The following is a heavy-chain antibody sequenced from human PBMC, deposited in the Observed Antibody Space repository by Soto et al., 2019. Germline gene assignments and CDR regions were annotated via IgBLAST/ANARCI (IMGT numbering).Heavy chain of an antibody. CDR2: TFYRSNWYT. V-gene: IGHV6-1*01. Sequence: QVQLQQSGPGLVRPSQTLSLTCAISGDSVSRYTGAWNWVRQAPSRGLEWLGRTFYRSNWYTEYAGTVKRKISMITDSAMNQFSLQLNSVTIGVTDMYCCTGGRRTDCAMDIWGQGPTVTVSS. CDR3: TGGRRTDCAMDI. J-gene: IGHJ6*02. CDR1: GDSVSRYTGA.